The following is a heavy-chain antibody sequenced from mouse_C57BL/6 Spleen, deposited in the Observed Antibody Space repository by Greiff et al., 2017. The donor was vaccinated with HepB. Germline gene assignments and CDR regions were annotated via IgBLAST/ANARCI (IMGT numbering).Heavy chain of an antibody. CDR3: ARGYYGRDWYFDV. J-gene: IGHJ1*03. Sequence: EVQLQQSGPGMVKPSQSLSLTCTVTGYSITSGYDWHWIRHFPGNKLEWMGYISYSGSTNYNPSLKSRISITHDTSKNHFFLKLNSVTTEDTATYYCARGYYGRDWYFDVWGTGTTVTVSS. CDR1: GYSITSGYD. CDR2: ISYSGST. V-gene: IGHV3-1*01. D-gene: IGHD1-1*01.